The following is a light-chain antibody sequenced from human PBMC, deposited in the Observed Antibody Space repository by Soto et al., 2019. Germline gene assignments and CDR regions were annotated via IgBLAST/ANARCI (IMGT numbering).Light chain of an antibody. CDR3: QQADSFPLT. Sequence: DIQMTQSPSSVSASVGDRVFITCRASQDISNWLAWYQQKPGKAPKLLIYATSRLQSGVPSRFSGIASGTDFTLTISSRQPEDFATYYCQQADSFPLTFGGGTKVEIK. CDR1: QDISNW. J-gene: IGKJ4*01. V-gene: IGKV1D-12*01. CDR2: ATS.